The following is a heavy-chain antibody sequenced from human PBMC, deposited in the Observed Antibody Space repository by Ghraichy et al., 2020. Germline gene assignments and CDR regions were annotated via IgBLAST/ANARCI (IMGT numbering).Heavy chain of an antibody. Sequence: GALRLSCEASGFTFSSYEMNWVRQAPGKGLEWISYISSSGDTRKYADSVKGRFTISRDNAKNSLFLQMSSLRADDTAVYYCARGDGGYYYGMDVWGQGTTVTVSS. V-gene: IGHV3-48*03. CDR2: ISSSGDTR. J-gene: IGHJ6*02. D-gene: IGHD3-10*01. CDR3: ARGDGGYYYGMDV. CDR1: GFTFSSYE.